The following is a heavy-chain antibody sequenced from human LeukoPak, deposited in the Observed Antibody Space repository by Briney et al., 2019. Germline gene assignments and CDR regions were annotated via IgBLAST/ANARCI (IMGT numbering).Heavy chain of an antibody. CDR2: IRSKAYGGTT. V-gene: IGHV3-49*04. CDR3: TRVMSPYYDYVWGSQLDSVPSDY. D-gene: IGHD3-16*01. CDR1: GFTFGDYA. J-gene: IGHJ4*02. Sequence: GGSLRLSCTASGFTFGDYAMSWVRQAPGKGLEWVGFIRSKAYGGTTEYAASVKGRFTISRDDSKSIAYLQMNSLKTEDTAVYYCTRVMSPYYDYVWGSQLDSVPSDYWGQGTLVTVSS.